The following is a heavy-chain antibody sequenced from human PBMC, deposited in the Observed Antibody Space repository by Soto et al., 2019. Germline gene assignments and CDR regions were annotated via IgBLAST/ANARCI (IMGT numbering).Heavy chain of an antibody. CDR3: TTARGIQLWPNDYYYYYMDV. J-gene: IGHJ6*03. Sequence: EVQLVESGGGLVKPGGSLRLSCAASGFTFSNAWMSWVRQAPGKGLEWVGRIKSKTDGGSTDYAAPVKGRFTISRDDSKNTLYLQMNSLKTEDTAVYYCTTARGIQLWPNDYYYYYMDVWGKGTTVTVSS. V-gene: IGHV3-15*01. D-gene: IGHD5-18*01. CDR1: GFTFSNAW. CDR2: IKSKTDGGST.